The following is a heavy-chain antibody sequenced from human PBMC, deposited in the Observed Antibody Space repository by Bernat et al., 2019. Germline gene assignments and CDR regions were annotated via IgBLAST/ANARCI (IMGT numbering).Heavy chain of an antibody. V-gene: IGHV2-70*04. CDR1: GFSLSTSGMC. D-gene: IGHD5-12*01. CDR2: IDWDDDK. J-gene: IGHJ6*03. CDR3: ARTGERYSGYTNYYYMDV. Sequence: QVTLKESGPALVKPTQTLTLTCTFSGFSLSTSGMCVSWIRQPPGKALEWLARIDWDDDKFYSTSLKTRLTISKDTSKNQVVLTMTNMDPVDTATYYCARTGERYSGYTNYYYMDVWGKGTTVTVSS.